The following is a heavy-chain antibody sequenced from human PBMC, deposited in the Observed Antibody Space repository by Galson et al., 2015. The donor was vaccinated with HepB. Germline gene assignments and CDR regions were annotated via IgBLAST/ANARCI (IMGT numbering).Heavy chain of an antibody. V-gene: IGHV1-8*01. J-gene: IGHJ6*02. CDR3: ARGPLALLSLDYCMAV. Sequence: SVKVSCKASGYTFTTYDINWVRQATGQGLEWMGWVDPNSGNTGYAQKFQHRVTMTRNTSISTAYMELSSLRSEDTAVYYCARGPLALLSLDYCMAVWGRGTTVTVSS. CDR2: VDPNSGNT. D-gene: IGHD2-2*01. CDR1: GYTFTTYD.